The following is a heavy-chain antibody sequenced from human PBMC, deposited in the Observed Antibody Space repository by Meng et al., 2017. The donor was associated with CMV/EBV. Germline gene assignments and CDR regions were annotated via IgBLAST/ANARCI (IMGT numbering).Heavy chain of an antibody. D-gene: IGHD3-22*01. Sequence: GGSLRLSCAASGFTFSSYAMHWVRQAPGKGLEWVAVISYDGSNKYYADSVKGRFTISRDNSKNTLYLQMNSLRAKDTAVYYCAREQYYYDSSGYPLYYGMDVWGQGTTVTVSS. J-gene: IGHJ6*02. V-gene: IGHV3-30*04. CDR1: GFTFSSYA. CDR3: AREQYYYDSSGYPLYYGMDV. CDR2: ISYDGSNK.